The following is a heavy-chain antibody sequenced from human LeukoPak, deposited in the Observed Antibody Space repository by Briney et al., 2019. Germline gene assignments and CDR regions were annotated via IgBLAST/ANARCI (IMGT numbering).Heavy chain of an antibody. CDR2: IYSSGST. CDR1: GGSVSSGGYF. V-gene: IGHV4-31*03. CDR3: ATGPTYSSVDY. Sequence: SQTLSLTCTVSGGSVSSGGYFWSWIRQHPGKSLEWIGYIYSSGSTYYNPSLKSRLTISVDTSKNQFSLKVSSVTAADTAVYYCATGPTYSSVDYWGQGTLVTVSS. D-gene: IGHD6-19*01. J-gene: IGHJ4*02.